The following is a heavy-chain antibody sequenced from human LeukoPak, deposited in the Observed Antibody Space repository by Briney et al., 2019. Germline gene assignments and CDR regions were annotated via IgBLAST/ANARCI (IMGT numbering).Heavy chain of an antibody. CDR2: ISSSDSTI. CDR1: GFTFSSYE. D-gene: IGHD6-13*01. CDR3: ARRYSSRWAFDY. Sequence: GGSLRLSCAASGFTFSSYEMNWVRQAPGKGLEWVSYISSSDSTIYYADSVKGRFTISRDNAKSSLYLQMNSLRAEDTAVYYCARRYSSRWAFDYWGQGTLVTVSS. J-gene: IGHJ4*02. V-gene: IGHV3-48*03.